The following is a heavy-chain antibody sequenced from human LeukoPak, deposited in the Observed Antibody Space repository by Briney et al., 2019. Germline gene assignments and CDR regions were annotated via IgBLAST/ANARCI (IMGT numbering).Heavy chain of an antibody. Sequence: GASLRLSCAASGFTVTNYAMYWVRQAPGKGLEWVSAISGRDDSTYYADSVKGRFTISRDTSKNTLFLQMNSLRAEDTAVYYCAKRGDYDILTGYYDPDYWGQGTLVTVSS. CDR2: ISGRDDST. V-gene: IGHV3-23*01. J-gene: IGHJ4*02. CDR1: GFTVTNYA. D-gene: IGHD3-9*01. CDR3: AKRGDYDILTGYYDPDY.